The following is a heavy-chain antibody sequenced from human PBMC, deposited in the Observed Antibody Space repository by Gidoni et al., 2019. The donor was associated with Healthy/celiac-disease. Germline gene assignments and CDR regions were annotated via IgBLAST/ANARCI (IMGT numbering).Heavy chain of an antibody. CDR2: ISAYNGNT. CDR3: ARVMKGATDTRRNAKGGEYFQH. V-gene: IGHV1-18*01. CDR1: GYTFTSYG. Sequence: QVQLVQSGAEVKKPGASVKVSCKASGYTFTSYGISCVRQAPGQGLEWMGWISAYNGNTNYEQKLQGIVTMTTDTSTSTAYMELRSLRSDDTAVYYCARVMKGATDTRRNAKGGEYFQHWGQGTLVTVSS. J-gene: IGHJ1*01. D-gene: IGHD1-26*01.